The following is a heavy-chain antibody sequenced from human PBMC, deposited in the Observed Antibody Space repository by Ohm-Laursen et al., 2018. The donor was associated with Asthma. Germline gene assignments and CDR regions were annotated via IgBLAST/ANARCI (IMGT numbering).Heavy chain of an antibody. CDR1: GYSFTSYW. CDR2: IYPGDSDT. CDR3: ARVYSSSRPLDP. Sequence: ESLRISCNCSGYSFTSYWIGWVRQMPGKGLEWMGIIYPGDSDTRYSPSFQGQATISADKSISTAYLQWSSLKASDTAMYYCARVYSSSRPLDPWGQGTLVTVSS. D-gene: IGHD6-13*01. J-gene: IGHJ5*02. V-gene: IGHV5-51*01.